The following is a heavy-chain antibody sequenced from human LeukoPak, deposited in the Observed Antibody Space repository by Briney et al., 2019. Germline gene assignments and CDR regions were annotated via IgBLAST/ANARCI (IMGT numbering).Heavy chain of an antibody. V-gene: IGHV1-2*02. D-gene: IGHD3-22*01. CDR3: ARTDNRYDSRLLLN. CDR2: VNPHSGGT. CDR1: GYTFTGYY. Sequence: ASVKVSCKASGYTFTGYYIHWVRQARGHGLEWMGWVNPHSGGTNFAQSFRGRVTLTRDTSATTAYMELNRLESDDTAIYYCARTDNRYDSRLLLNWGQGTQIIVSS. J-gene: IGHJ4*02.